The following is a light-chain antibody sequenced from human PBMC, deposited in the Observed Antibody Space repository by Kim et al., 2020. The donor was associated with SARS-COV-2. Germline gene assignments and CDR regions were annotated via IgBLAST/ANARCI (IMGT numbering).Light chain of an antibody. Sequence: SRGDNVTLSCMASQSFSRKVAWDQHKRGHAPRLFIYDASTRATGVPARFSGSGSGTDFTLTIGSLQSEDSAVYYCQQYNNWPGITFGQGTRLEIK. CDR1: QSFSRK. J-gene: IGKJ5*01. V-gene: IGKV3-15*01. CDR2: DAS. CDR3: QQYNNWPGIT.